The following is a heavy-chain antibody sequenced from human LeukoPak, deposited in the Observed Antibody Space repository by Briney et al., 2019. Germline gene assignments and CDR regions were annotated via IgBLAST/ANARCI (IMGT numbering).Heavy chain of an antibody. CDR1: GFTFSDHY. CDR3: AREGEKWGDSSVTRAFDI. CDR2: ISSSGSTI. Sequence: GGSLRHSCAASGFTFSDHYMSWIRQPTGKGLEWVSYISSSGSTIYYADSVKGRFTISRDNAKNSLYLQMNSLRAEDTAVYYCAREGEKWGDSSVTRAFDIWGQGTMVTVSS. V-gene: IGHV3-11*01. J-gene: IGHJ3*02. D-gene: IGHD3-22*01.